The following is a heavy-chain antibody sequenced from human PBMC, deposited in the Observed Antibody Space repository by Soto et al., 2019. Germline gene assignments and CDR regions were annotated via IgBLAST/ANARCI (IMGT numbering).Heavy chain of an antibody. D-gene: IGHD6-19*01. Sequence: PSETLSLTCTVSGGSISSYYWSWIRQPPGKGLEWIGDIYHSGSTYYNPSLKSRVTISVDKSKNQFSLRLSSVTAADTAVYFCARDRAVSARGSFDYWGQGTLVTVSS. CDR1: GGSISSYY. CDR3: ARDRAVSARGSFDY. J-gene: IGHJ4*02. V-gene: IGHV4-59*12. CDR2: IYHSGST.